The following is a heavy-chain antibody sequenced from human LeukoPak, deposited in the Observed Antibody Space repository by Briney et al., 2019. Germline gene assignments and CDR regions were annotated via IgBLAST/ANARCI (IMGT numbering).Heavy chain of an antibody. CDR3: ARDFGPVVGY. CDR2: ISSSGSTI. V-gene: IGHV3-48*03. J-gene: IGHJ4*02. D-gene: IGHD1-26*01. CDR1: GFTFSSYE. Sequence: PGGSLRLSCAASGFTFSSYEMNWVRQAPGKGLEWVSYISSSGSTIYYADSVKGRFAISRDNAKNSLYLQMNSLRAEDTAVYYCARDFGPVVGYWGQGTLVTVSS.